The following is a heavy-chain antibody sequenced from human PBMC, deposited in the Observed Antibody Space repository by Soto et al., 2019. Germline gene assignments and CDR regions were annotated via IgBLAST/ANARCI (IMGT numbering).Heavy chain of an antibody. CDR2: ISYDGSNK. Sequence: QVQLVESGGGVVQPGRSLRLSCAASGFTFSSYGMHWVRQAPGKGLEWVAVISYDGSNKYYADSVKGRFTISRDNSKNTLDLKMNSLRAEDTAVYYCAKDLAVDYWGQGTLVTVSS. CDR3: AKDLAVDY. J-gene: IGHJ4*02. V-gene: IGHV3-30*18. CDR1: GFTFSSYG.